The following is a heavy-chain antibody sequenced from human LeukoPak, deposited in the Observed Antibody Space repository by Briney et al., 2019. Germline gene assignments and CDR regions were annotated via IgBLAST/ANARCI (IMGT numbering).Heavy chain of an antibody. CDR1: GFTFDDYA. CDR2: ISWNSGSI. D-gene: IGHD6-19*01. Sequence: PGRSLRLSCAASGFTFDDYAMHWVRQAPGKGLEWVSGISWNSGSIGYADSVKGRFTISRDNAKNSLYLQMNSLRAEDMALYYCALQGEYSIGCYLLDYWGQGTLVTVSS. J-gene: IGHJ4*02. V-gene: IGHV3-9*03. CDR3: ALQGEYSIGCYLLDY.